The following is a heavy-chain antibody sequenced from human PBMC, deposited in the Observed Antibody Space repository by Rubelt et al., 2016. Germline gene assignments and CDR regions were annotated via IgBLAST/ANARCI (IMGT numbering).Heavy chain of an antibody. Sequence: QVTLKESGPVLVKPTATLTLTCTVSGFSLSNARMGVSWIRQPPGKALEWLAHIFSNDEKSYSTSLKSRLTISKDTARSQVVLTMTNMDPVDTATYYCARTVDIVADYWGQGTLVTVSS. CDR2: IFSNDEK. CDR1: GFSLSNARMG. V-gene: IGHV2-26*01. J-gene: IGHJ4*02. CDR3: ARTVDIVADY. D-gene: IGHD5-12*01.